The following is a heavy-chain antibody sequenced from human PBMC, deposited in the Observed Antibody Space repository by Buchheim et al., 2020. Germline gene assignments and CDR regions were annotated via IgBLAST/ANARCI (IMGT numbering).Heavy chain of an antibody. CDR2: ISYDGSNK. D-gene: IGHD5-18*01. Sequence: QVQLVESGGGVVQPGRSLRLSCAASGFTFSSYGMHWVRQAPGKGLEWVAVISYDGSNKYYADSVKGRFTISRDNSKNTLYLQMNSLRAEDTAVYYWASLLQLWTQDHFDDWGQGTL. CDR1: GFTFSSYG. V-gene: IGHV3-30*03. J-gene: IGHJ4*02. CDR3: ASLLQLWTQDHFDD.